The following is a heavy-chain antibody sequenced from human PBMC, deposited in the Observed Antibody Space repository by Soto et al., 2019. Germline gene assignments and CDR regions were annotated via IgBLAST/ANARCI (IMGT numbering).Heavy chain of an antibody. J-gene: IGHJ5*02. V-gene: IGHV1-18*01. CDR2: ISAYNGNT. CDR3: ARDYDFWSGYPPNWFDP. Sequence: ASVKVSCKASGYTFTSYGISWVRRAPGQGLEWMGWISAYNGNTNYAQKLQGRVTMTTDTSTSTAYMELRSLRSDDTAVYYCARDYDFWSGYPPNWFDPWGQGTLVTVSS. CDR1: GYTFTSYG. D-gene: IGHD3-3*01.